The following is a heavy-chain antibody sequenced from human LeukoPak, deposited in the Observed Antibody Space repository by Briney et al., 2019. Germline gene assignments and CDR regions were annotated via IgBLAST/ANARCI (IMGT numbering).Heavy chain of an antibody. V-gene: IGHV4-39*07. J-gene: IGHJ5*02. D-gene: IGHD3-9*01. CDR2: IYYSGST. CDR3: ARVYNYDILTGYYYNWFDP. CDR1: GGSISSSSYY. Sequence: SETLSLTCTVSGGSISSSSYYWGWIRQPPGKGLEWIGSIYYSGSTYYNPPLKSRVTISVDTSKNQFSLKLSSVTAADTAVYYCARVYNYDILTGYYYNWFDPWGQGTLVTVSS.